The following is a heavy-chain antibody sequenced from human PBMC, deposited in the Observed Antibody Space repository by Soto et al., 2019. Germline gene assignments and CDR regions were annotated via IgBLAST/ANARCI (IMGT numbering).Heavy chain of an antibody. CDR1: GYSVTSSDYY. Sequence: SSETLSLTCSVSGYSVTSSDYYWAWIRQPPGKGLEWIGSMFYSGLTYYNPSLKSRVTLSVDTSKNQFSVRLNSVTAADTAVYYCAPLSVSLSGPYGIHVWGQGTTVTVSS. CDR2: MFYSGLT. V-gene: IGHV4-39*01. D-gene: IGHD2-15*01. CDR3: APLSVSLSGPYGIHV. J-gene: IGHJ6*02.